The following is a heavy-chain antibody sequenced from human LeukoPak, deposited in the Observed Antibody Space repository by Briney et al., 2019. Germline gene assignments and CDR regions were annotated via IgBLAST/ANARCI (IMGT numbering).Heavy chain of an antibody. D-gene: IGHD5-12*01. Sequence: QPGRSLRLSCAASGFSFSNYGMHWVRQAPGKGLEWVSAISGGGGTTYYADSVKGRFTISRDNSKNTLFLQMNSLRAEDTAVYYCAKDREGLSSGYDLEYFDYWGQGTLVTVSS. CDR1: GFSFSNYG. J-gene: IGHJ4*02. CDR3: AKDREGLSSGYDLEYFDY. V-gene: IGHV3-23*01. CDR2: ISGGGGTT.